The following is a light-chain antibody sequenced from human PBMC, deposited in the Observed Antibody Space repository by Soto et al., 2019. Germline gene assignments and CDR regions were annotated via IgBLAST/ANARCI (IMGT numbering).Light chain of an antibody. CDR1: QSVRSNY. CDR3: QQYSSSPPVT. V-gene: IGKV3-20*01. CDR2: GAF. Sequence: EIVLTQSPGTLSLSPGERATLSCRASQSVRSNYLAWYQQKPGQAPRLVIYGAFSRATGIPDRFSGSESGTDFTLTISRLEPEDFAVYYCQQYSSSPPVTFGQGTRLEIK. J-gene: IGKJ5*01.